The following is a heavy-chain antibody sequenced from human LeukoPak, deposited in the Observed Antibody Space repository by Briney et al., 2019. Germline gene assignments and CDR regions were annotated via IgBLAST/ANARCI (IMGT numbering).Heavy chain of an antibody. CDR2: IKQDGSEK. CDR3: TRGPRGYDSSGAP. V-gene: IGHV3-7*01. J-gene: IGHJ5*02. Sequence: GGSLRLSCAASGFTFSSSAMSWVRQAPGKGLEWLANIKQDGSEKYYVDSAKGRFTISRDNVENSLDLQMNSLRVEDTAVYYCTRGPRGYDSSGAPWGQGTLVTVSS. D-gene: IGHD3-22*01. CDR1: GFTFSSSA.